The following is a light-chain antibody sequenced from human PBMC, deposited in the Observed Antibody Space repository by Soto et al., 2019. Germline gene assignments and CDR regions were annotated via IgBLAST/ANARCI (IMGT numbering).Light chain of an antibody. Sequence: DIQMTQSPSSLSASVGDRVTVTCRASQRINNYLNWYQQKPGKAPNLLIYAASTLQSGVPSRFSGSGSGTDFTLTIISLQPEDFATYYCQQCYSTPYTFGPGTKVEI. CDR3: QQCYSTPYT. J-gene: IGKJ2*01. V-gene: IGKV1-39*01. CDR2: AAS. CDR1: QRINNY.